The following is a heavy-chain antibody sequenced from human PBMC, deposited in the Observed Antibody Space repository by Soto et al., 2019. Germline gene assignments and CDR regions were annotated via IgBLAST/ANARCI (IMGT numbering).Heavy chain of an antibody. CDR2: IYYSGSA. CDR3: ARVDARGTETFDI. CDR1: GGSISPSY. J-gene: IGHJ3*02. D-gene: IGHD3-10*02. V-gene: IGHV4-59*01. Sequence: QVQLQESGPGLVKPSETLSLTCTVSGGSISPSYWSWIRQPPGKGLEWIGYIYYSGSANYNPSLKRSVTTSVDTSKSQFSLKLNSVTTADTAVYYCARVDARGTETFDIWGQGTMVTVSS.